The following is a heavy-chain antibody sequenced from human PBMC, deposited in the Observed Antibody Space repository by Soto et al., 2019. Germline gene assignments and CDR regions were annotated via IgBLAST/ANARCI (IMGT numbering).Heavy chain of an antibody. D-gene: IGHD2-2*01. J-gene: IGHJ6*02. CDR1: GFTFSSYG. Sequence: QVQLVESGGGVVQPGRSLRLSCAASGFTFSSYGMHWVRQAPGKGLEWVAVISYDGSNKYYADSVKGRFTISRDNSKNAVSMRNHRTRAEDTAEYYFAKGPATVLVPAAMNYYYGMDVWGQGNTVTVAS. CDR2: ISYDGSNK. CDR3: AKGPATVLVPAAMNYYYGMDV. V-gene: IGHV3-30*18.